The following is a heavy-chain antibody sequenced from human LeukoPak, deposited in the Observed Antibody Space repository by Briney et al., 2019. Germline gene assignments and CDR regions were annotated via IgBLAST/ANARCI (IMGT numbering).Heavy chain of an antibody. J-gene: IGHJ6*03. CDR1: GGSFSGYY. CDR2: IIHSGRT. V-gene: IGHV4-34*01. CDR3: ARGLREFGYYYYHMDV. D-gene: IGHD3-10*01. Sequence: SETLSLTCAVYGGSFSGYYWSWIRQPPGKGLEWIGEIIHSGRTNYNPSLKSRVTISADTSKNQFSLKLRSVTAADTAVYYCARGLREFGYYYYHMDVWGKGTTVTVSS.